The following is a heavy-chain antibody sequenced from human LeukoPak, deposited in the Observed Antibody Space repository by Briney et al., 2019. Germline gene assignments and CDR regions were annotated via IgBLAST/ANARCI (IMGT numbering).Heavy chain of an antibody. J-gene: IGHJ4*02. D-gene: IGHD6-13*01. V-gene: IGHV3-23*01. Sequence: PGGSLTLSCAASGFTFSSYAMSWVRQAPGKGLEWVSAISGIGGSTYYSDSVKGWFTISRDNSKNTLYLQMNSLRAEDTAVYYCAKQSAAGTDDGHYFDYWGQGTLVTVSS. CDR1: GFTFSSYA. CDR2: ISGIGGST. CDR3: AKQSAAGTDDGHYFDY.